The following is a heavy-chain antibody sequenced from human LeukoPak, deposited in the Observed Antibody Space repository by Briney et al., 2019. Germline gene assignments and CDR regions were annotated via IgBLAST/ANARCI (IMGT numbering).Heavy chain of an antibody. V-gene: IGHV4-59*12. J-gene: IGHJ6*03. CDR3: ASRYCSSTSCYGGRRYYYYMDV. Sequence: SETLSLTCTVSGRSISRYYWSWIRQPPGKGLEGIGYKDYSGSTNYNRSRTRRVTISIDTSKNQFSLKLSSVTAADTAVYYCASRYCSSTSCYGGRRYYYYMDVWGKGTTVTISS. D-gene: IGHD2-2*01. CDR2: KDYSGST. CDR1: GRSISRYY.